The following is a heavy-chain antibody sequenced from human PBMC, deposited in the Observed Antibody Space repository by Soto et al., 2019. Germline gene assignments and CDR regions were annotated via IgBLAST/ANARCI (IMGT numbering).Heavy chain of an antibody. J-gene: IGHJ4*02. CDR1: GFTFSSYA. CDR2: ISYDGSNK. V-gene: IGHV3-30-3*01. D-gene: IGHD3-3*01. Sequence: GGTLRLSCAASGFTFSSYAMHWVRQAPGKGLEWVAVISYDGSNKYYADSVKGRFTVSRDNSKNTLYLQMNSLRAEDTAVYYCARVSGTYGPFDYWGQGTLVTVSS. CDR3: ARVSGTYGPFDY.